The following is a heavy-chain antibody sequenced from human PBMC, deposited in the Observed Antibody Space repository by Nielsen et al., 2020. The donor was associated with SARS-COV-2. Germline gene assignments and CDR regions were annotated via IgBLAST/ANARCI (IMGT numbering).Heavy chain of an antibody. J-gene: IGHJ4*02. CDR2: ISDSSGYI. CDR1: GFTFSNPW. Sequence: GESLKISCAASGFTFSNPWMNWVRQAPGKGLEWVSSISDSSGYIHNADSLKGRFTISRDNAKNSLFLQMNSLIAEDTAVYYCARGRRGGSGSTDYWGQGTLVTVSS. D-gene: IGHD3-10*01. CDR3: ARGRRGGSGSTDY. V-gene: IGHV3-21*01.